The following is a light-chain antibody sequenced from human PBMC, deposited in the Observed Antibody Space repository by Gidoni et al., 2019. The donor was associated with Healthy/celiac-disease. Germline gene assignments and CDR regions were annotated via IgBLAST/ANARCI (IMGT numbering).Light chain of an antibody. CDR3: QQYDSTPPYT. CDR1: QSVLYSSNNKNY. V-gene: IGKV4-1*01. CDR2: WAS. Sequence: DIVMTHSPYSLAVSLGERATINCKSTQSVLYSSNNKNYLAWYQQKPGQPPKLLIYWASTRESGVPDRLSGSGSGTDFTLTISSLQAEDVAVYYCQQYDSTPPYTFGQGTKLEIK. J-gene: IGKJ2*01.